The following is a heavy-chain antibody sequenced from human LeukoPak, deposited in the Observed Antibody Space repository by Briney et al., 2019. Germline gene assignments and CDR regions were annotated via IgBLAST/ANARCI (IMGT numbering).Heavy chain of an antibody. Sequence: SETLPLTCTVSGGSVSSYYWNWIRQPPGKGLEWIGFFYHSGGTHYNPSHMSRVTISLDTSKNQLSLNLNSVTAADTAVYYCARGFSSGWNGRVSFDPWGQGTLVTVSS. V-gene: IGHV4-59*02. CDR3: ARGFSSGWNGRVSFDP. CDR2: FYHSGGT. CDR1: GGSVSSYY. D-gene: IGHD1-1*01. J-gene: IGHJ5*02.